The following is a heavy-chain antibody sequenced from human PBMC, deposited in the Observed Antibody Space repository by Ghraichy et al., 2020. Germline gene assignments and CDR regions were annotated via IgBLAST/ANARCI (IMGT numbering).Heavy chain of an antibody. CDR1: GFTFSSYA. D-gene: IGHD3-22*01. J-gene: IGHJ4*02. CDR3: AKDPNYYDSSGYIDY. Sequence: GESLNISCAASGFTFSSYAMSWVRQAPGKGLEWVSAISGSGGSTYYADSVKGRFTISRDNSKNTLYLQMNSLRAEDTAVYYCAKDPNYYDSSGYIDYWGQGTLVTGSS. CDR2: ISGSGGST. V-gene: IGHV3-23*01.